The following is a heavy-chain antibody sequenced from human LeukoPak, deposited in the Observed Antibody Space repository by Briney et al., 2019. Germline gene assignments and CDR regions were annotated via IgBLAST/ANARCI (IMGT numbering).Heavy chain of an antibody. CDR2: IHSSGTT. CDR3: ARIPSKSDVMDV. CDR1: GGSIRSYS. J-gene: IGHJ6*02. D-gene: IGHD2-21*01. Sequence: SENLSLTCSVSGGSIRSYSWSWIRRPAGKGLEWIGRIHSSGTTYYNPSLKSRVTMSVESSKNQLSLKLTSVTAADTAVYYCARIPSKSDVMDVWGQGTTVTVSS. V-gene: IGHV4-4*07.